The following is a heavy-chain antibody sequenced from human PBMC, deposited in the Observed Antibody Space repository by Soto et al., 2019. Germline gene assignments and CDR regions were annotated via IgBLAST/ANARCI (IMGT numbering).Heavy chain of an antibody. CDR1: GYTLTELS. CDR2: FDPEDGET. Sequence: ASVKVSCKVSGYTLTELSMHWVRQAPGKGLEWMGGFDPEDGETIYAQKFQGRVTMTEDTSTDTAYMELSSLRSEDTAVYYCATNSVPVDDYGDYYYYYYMDVWGKGTTVTVSS. D-gene: IGHD4-17*01. J-gene: IGHJ6*03. CDR3: ATNSVPVDDYGDYYYYYYMDV. V-gene: IGHV1-24*01.